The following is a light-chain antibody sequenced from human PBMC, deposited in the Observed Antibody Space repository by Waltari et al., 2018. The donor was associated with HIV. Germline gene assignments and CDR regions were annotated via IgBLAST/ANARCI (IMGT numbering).Light chain of an antibody. CDR1: SIGSKR. J-gene: IGLJ1*01. CDR2: DDF. V-gene: IGLV3-21*02. Sequence: SYVLTQPHSVSVAPGQTARIPCGGNSIGSKRVRWYQQKPGQAPLMVCYDDFDRPSGIPERFSRSNSGNTATLTISRVEAGDEADYYCQVWDSSSEYVFGSGTKVTVL. CDR3: QVWDSSSEYV.